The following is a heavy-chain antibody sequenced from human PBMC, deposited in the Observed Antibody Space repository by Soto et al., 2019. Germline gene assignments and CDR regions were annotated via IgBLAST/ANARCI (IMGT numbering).Heavy chain of an antibody. CDR2: IYPGDSNT. CDR1: GYIFTSFW. CDR3: VRYCRDGNCYRHNWFDP. Sequence: EVQLVQSGAEVKKPGESLKISCKGSGYIFTSFWIGWVRQMPGKGLEWMGIIYPGDSNTRYSPSFQGQVTISADKSISTAYLQWSSLKASDTAMYYCVRYCRDGNCYRHNWFDPWGQGTPVTVSS. J-gene: IGHJ5*02. D-gene: IGHD2-15*01. V-gene: IGHV5-51*01.